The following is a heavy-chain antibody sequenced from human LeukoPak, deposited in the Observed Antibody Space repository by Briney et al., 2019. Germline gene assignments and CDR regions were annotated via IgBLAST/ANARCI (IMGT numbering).Heavy chain of an antibody. V-gene: IGHV3-23*01. CDR2: ISGSGGST. Sequence: GGSLRLSCAASGFTFRSYVMNWVRQAPGKGLEWVSTISGSGGSTYYSDSVKGRFTISRDNSKNTLYLQMNSLRAEDTAVYYCAKVAVEYYYGSGSFDYWGQGTLVTVSS. CDR1: GFTFRSYV. J-gene: IGHJ4*02. CDR3: AKVAVEYYYGSGSFDY. D-gene: IGHD3-10*01.